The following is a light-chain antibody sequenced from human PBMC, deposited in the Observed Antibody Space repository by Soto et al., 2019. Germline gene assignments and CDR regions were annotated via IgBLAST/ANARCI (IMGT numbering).Light chain of an antibody. CDR2: EVN. Sequence: QSALTQPASVSGSPGQSITISCTGTSSDVGSYDLVSWYQHHSGKAPKIIIYEVNKRPSGISDRFSGSKSGNTASLTISGLRAEDEADYFCCSFVRTNGLLFGGGTKPTVL. J-gene: IGLJ2*01. CDR1: SSDVGSYDL. V-gene: IGLV2-23*02. CDR3: CSFVRTNGLL.